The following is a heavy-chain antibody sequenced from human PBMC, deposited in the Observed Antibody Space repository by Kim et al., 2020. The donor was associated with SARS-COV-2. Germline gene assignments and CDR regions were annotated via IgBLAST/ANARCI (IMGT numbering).Heavy chain of an antibody. V-gene: IGHV4-34*01. J-gene: IGHJ5*02. CDR3: ARGDDSTAYNWFDP. Sequence: SETLSLTCAVYGGSFSGILYWTWIRQSPGKGLEWIGEIKHSGSTTYNPSLKSRVTMSIDRSKNQFSLRLSSVTDADTAIYYCARGDDSTAYNWFDPWGQGTLVTVSS. CDR2: IKHSGST. CDR1: GGSFSGILY. D-gene: IGHD3-22*01.